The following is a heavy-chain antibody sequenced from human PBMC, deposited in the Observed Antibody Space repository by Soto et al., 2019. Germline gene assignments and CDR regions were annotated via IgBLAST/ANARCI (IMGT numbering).Heavy chain of an antibody. J-gene: IGHJ1*01. CDR2: ISGTSSTM. CDR3: ARPGQWELLTY. Sequence: VQLVESGGGSVQPGGSLRLSCAASGFTFSSYSMTWVRQAPGKGLEWVSYISGTSSTMYYADSVNDRFTISSDNAKNSLYLQMKSLRDEDTAVYYWARPGQWELLTYWGHDTLVSVSS. V-gene: IGHV3-48*02. CDR1: GFTFSSYS. D-gene: IGHD1-26*01.